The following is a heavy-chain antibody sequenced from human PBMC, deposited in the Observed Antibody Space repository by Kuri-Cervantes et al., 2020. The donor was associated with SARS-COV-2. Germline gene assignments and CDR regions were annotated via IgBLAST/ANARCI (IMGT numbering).Heavy chain of an antibody. CDR1: GFTFSYYW. V-gene: IGHV3-7*04. Sequence: GESLKISCAASGFTFSYYWMSWVRQAPGKGLEWVANINQDGSEKYYVGSVKGRFTISRDNAKNSLYLQMNSLRAGDTAVYYCARDGWGSTSHNWFDPWGQGTLVTVSS. CDR3: ARDGWGSTSHNWFDP. CDR2: INQDGSEK. D-gene: IGHD2-2*01. J-gene: IGHJ5*02.